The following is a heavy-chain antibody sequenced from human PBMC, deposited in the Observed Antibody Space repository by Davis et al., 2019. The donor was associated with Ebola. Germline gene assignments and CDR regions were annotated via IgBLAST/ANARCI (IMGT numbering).Heavy chain of an antibody. V-gene: IGHV4-39*01. Sequence: PSETLPLTCSVSGGSISSSSYYWGWIRQPPGKGLEWIGSIFYSGNTYYNPSLKSRVTISVDTSNHQFSLKLSSVIAADTAVYYCARHQYPTYSSGLECFDPWGQGTLVTVSS. J-gene: IGHJ5*02. D-gene: IGHD6-19*01. CDR3: ARHQYPTYSSGLECFDP. CDR2: IFYSGNT. CDR1: GGSISSSSYY.